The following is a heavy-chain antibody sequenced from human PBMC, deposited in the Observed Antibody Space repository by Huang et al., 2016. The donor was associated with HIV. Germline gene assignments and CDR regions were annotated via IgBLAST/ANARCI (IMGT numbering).Heavy chain of an antibody. J-gene: IGHJ6*02. CDR3: ATKTGAMDI. D-gene: IGHD1-7*01. Sequence: VESGGRLVQPGGSIRLSCVGSTFTFGAYWMSWVRQTPGKGLEWVANIRQDASEKYYVDSVKGRFNISRDNAKKILFLEMNNVTVEDTATYYCATKTGAMDIWGQGTTVTVS. CDR2: IRQDASEK. CDR1: TFTFGAYW. V-gene: IGHV3-7*03.